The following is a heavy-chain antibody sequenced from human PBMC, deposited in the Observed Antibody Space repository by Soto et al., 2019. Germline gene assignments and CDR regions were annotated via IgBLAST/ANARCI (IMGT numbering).Heavy chain of an antibody. CDR2: IIPLFGTP. CDR1: GGIFSTYA. J-gene: IGHJ4*02. CDR3: ARDRDDYGSGNYYNRIDF. Sequence: SVKVSCKASGGIFSTYAIRWLRQAPGQGLEWMGGIIPLFGTPNYAQRFQGRVTITADESTSTAYMELSRLRSEDTAVYNCARDRDDYGSGNYYNRIDFWGQGTLVTVSS. D-gene: IGHD3-10*01. V-gene: IGHV1-69*13.